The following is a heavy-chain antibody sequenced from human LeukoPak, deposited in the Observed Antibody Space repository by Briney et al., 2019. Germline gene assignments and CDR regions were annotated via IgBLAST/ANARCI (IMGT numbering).Heavy chain of an antibody. CDR2: ISSSSSYI. CDR3: GTVATMKGDAFDI. J-gene: IGHJ3*02. Sequence: PGGSLRLSCAASGFTFSSYSMNWVRQAPGKGLEWVSSISSSSSYIYYADSVKGRFTISRDNAKNSLYLQMNSLRAEDTAVYYCGTVATMKGDAFDIWGQGTMVTVSS. D-gene: IGHD5-12*01. CDR1: GFTFSSYS. V-gene: IGHV3-21*01.